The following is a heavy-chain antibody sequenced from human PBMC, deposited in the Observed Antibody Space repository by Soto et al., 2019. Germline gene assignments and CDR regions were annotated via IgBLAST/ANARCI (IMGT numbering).Heavy chain of an antibody. V-gene: IGHV4-39*01. Sequence: SETLSLTCTVSGGSLSSSSYYWGWIRQPPGKGLEWIGSIYYSGSTYYNPSLKSRVTISVDTSKNQFSLKLSSVTAADTAVYYCARRSQTGIDYWGQATLVTV. J-gene: IGHJ4*02. CDR3: ARRSQTGIDY. CDR1: GGSLSSSSYY. CDR2: IYYSGST. D-gene: IGHD3-10*01.